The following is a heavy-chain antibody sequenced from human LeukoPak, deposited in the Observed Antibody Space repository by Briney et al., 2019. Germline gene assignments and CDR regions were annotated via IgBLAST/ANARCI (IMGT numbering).Heavy chain of an antibody. D-gene: IGHD2-15*01. CDR3: ARDRDCTGGSCHENFDY. CDR1: GLTFSTHS. Sequence: PGGSLRLSCAASGLTFSTHSMTWVRQAPGEGLEWVSSISGSSNYIHYAASVRGRFTISRDNAKNSLYLQMNSLRAEETAVYYCARDRDCTGGSCHENFDYWGQGTLVTVSS. V-gene: IGHV3-21*01. CDR2: ISGSSNYI. J-gene: IGHJ4*02.